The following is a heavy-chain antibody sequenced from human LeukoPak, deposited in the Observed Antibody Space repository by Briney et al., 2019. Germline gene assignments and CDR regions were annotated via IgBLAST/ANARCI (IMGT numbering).Heavy chain of an antibody. CDR1: GFTFSSYS. D-gene: IGHD6-19*01. V-gene: IGHV3-21*01. J-gene: IGHJ1*01. Sequence: GGSLRLSCAASGFTFSSYSMNWVRQAPGKGLEWVSSISTSSSYIYYADSVKGRFTISRDNAKNSLYLQMNSLRAEDTAVYYCARSAVVGTNVYFQHWGQGTLVTVSS. CDR2: ISTSSSYI. CDR3: ARSAVVGTNVYFQH.